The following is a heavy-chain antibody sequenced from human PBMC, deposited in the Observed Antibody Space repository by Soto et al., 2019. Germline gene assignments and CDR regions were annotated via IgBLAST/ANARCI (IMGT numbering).Heavy chain of an antibody. D-gene: IGHD3-22*01. CDR3: ARALGTYYYDSRGRWFDP. Sequence: SETLSLTCAVSGYAIISGYYLVWIRHPPGKGLEWIGSIYHSGSTYYNPSLKSRVTISVDTSKNQFSLKLSSVTAADTAVYYCARALGTYYYDSRGRWFDPWGQGTLVTVSS. J-gene: IGHJ5*02. CDR2: IYHSGST. V-gene: IGHV4-38-2*01. CDR1: GYAIISGYY.